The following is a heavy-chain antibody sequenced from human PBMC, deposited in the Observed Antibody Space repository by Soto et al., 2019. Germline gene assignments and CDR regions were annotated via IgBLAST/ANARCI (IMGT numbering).Heavy chain of an antibody. CDR1: GGTFSSYA. CDR2: IIPIFGTA. Sequence: SVKVSCKASGGTFSSYAISWVRQAPGQGLEWMGGIIPIFGTANYAQKFQGRVTITADEATSTAYMELSSLRSEDTAVYYCARGSGYYYDSSGYYYSYWGQGTLVTVSS. J-gene: IGHJ4*02. V-gene: IGHV1-69*13. D-gene: IGHD3-22*01. CDR3: ARGSGYYYDSSGYYYSY.